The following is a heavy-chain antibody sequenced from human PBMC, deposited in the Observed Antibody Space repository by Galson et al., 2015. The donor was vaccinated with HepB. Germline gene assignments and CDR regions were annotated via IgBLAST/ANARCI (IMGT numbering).Heavy chain of an antibody. Sequence: SVKVSCKASGYTFTNYGISWVRQAPGQGLEWMGWISVYNGNTNYAQKLQGRVTMTTDTSTSTAYMELRSLRSDDTAVYYCARVEYYDSSGYYRTFDYWGQGTLVTVSS. J-gene: IGHJ4*02. CDR3: ARVEYYDSSGYYRTFDY. V-gene: IGHV1-18*01. CDR2: ISVYNGNT. CDR1: GYTFTNYG. D-gene: IGHD3-22*01.